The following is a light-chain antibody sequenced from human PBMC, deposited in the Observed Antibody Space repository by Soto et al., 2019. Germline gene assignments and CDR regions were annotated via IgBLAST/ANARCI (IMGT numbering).Light chain of an antibody. CDR1: QSVGSK. Sequence: EIVMTQSPATLSVSPGERASLSCRASQSVGSKLAWYQHKPGQAPRLLIYDASTRATGFPARFSGSGSGTEFTLTISSLQPEDFAVYYCQQYNTWPPFTFGPGTKVDIK. CDR2: DAS. J-gene: IGKJ3*01. CDR3: QQYNTWPPFT. V-gene: IGKV3-15*01.